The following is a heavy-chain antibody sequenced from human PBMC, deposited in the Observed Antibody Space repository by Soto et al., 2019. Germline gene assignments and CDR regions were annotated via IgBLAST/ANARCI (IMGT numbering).Heavy chain of an antibody. V-gene: IGHV3-30-3*01. J-gene: IGHJ4*02. D-gene: IGHD6-6*01. Sequence: GGSLRLSCAASGFTFSSYAMHWVRQAPGKGLEWVAVISYDGSNKYYADSVKGRFTISRDNSKNTLYLQMNSLRAEDTAVYYCARVTDIAARRGGLDYWGQGTLVTVSS. CDR2: ISYDGSNK. CDR3: ARVTDIAARRGGLDY. CDR1: GFTFSSYA.